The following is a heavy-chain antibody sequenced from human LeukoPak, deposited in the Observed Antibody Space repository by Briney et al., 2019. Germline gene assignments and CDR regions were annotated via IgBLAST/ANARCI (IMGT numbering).Heavy chain of an antibody. CDR1: GGSFSGYY. CDR3: ARRKLSLGATTG. V-gene: IGHV4-34*01. CDR2: INHSGST. J-gene: IGHJ4*02. D-gene: IGHD1-26*01. Sequence: SETLSLTCAVYGGSFSGYYWSWIRQPPGKGLEWIGEINHSGSTNHNPSLKSRVTISVDTSKNQFSLKLSSVTAADTAVYYCARRKLSLGATTGWGQGTLVTVSS.